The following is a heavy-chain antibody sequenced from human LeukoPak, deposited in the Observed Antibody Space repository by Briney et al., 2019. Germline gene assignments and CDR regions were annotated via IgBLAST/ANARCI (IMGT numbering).Heavy chain of an antibody. CDR1: GGSISSSSYY. CDR2: IYYSGST. V-gene: IGHV4-39*01. CDR3: ARTNPLRY. Sequence: SETLSLTCTVSGGSISSSSYYWGWIRQPPGKGLEWIGSIYYSGSTYYNPSLKSRVTISVDTSKNQFSLKLSSVTAADTAVYYCARTNPLRYWGQGTLVTVSS. J-gene: IGHJ4*02.